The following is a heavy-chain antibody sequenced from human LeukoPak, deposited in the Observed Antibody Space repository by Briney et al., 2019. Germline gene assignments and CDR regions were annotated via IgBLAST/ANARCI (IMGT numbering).Heavy chain of an antibody. CDR2: IYHSGRT. CDR1: GYSISSGYY. V-gene: IGHV4-38-2*02. Sequence: SETLSLTCTVSGYSISSGYYWGWIRQPPGKGLEWIGNIYHSGRTYYNPSLKSRVTISVDTSKNQFSLKLRSVTAADTAVYYCVRGPYGSSISNWFDPWGQGLLVTVSS. CDR3: VRGPYGSSISNWFDP. J-gene: IGHJ5*02. D-gene: IGHD3-10*01.